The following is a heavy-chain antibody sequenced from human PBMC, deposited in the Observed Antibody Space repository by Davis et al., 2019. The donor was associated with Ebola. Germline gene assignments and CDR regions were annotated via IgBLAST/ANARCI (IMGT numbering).Heavy chain of an antibody. V-gene: IGHV3-66*01. CDR3: AREVGTMVRGVEYYFDS. CDR1: GLAVRSNH. D-gene: IGHD3-10*01. CDR2: VYRGGPT. Sequence: PGGSLRLSCAASGLAVRSNHMSWVRQAPGKGLEWVAVVYRGGPTHYADSVKGRFTISRDISKDSLYLQMNSLTAEDTAVYYCAREVGTMVRGVEYYFDSWGQGTLVTVSS. J-gene: IGHJ4*02.